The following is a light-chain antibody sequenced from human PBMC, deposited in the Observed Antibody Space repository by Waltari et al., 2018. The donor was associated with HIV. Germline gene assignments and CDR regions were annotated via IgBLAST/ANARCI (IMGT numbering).Light chain of an antibody. CDR1: ISNIGQHF. J-gene: IGLJ2*01. V-gene: IGLV1-51*01. Sequence: QSVLTQPPSVSAAPGQKVTLTCPGTISNIGQHFVPRFKQRPGTAPQPLTYDNNKRPSGIPDRFSGSKSGTSATLGITGLQTGDEADYYCGTWDSSLSGVVFGGGTKLTVL. CDR2: DNN. CDR3: GTWDSSLSGVV.